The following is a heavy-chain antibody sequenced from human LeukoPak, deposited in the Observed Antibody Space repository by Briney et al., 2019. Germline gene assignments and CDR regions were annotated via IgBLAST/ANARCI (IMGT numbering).Heavy chain of an antibody. Sequence: PSQTLSLTCTVPGGSISSGDYYWSWIRQPPGKGLEWIGYIYYDESTYYNPSLKSRITISVDTSKNQFSLRLRSVAAADTAVYYCADLAGETEAFHIWGQGTLVTVSS. J-gene: IGHJ3*02. CDR1: GGSISSGDYY. CDR2: IYYDEST. V-gene: IGHV4-30-4*01. CDR3: ADLAGETEAFHI. D-gene: IGHD1-26*01.